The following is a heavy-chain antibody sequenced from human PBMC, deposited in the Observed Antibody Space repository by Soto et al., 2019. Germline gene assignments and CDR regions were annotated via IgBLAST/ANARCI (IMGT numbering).Heavy chain of an antibody. CDR3: ARVNSGWTYNWFDP. D-gene: IGHD6-19*01. CDR1: GGSISSYY. CDR2: IYYSGST. Sequence: PSETLSLTCTVSGGSISSYYWSWIRQPPGKGLEWIGYIYYSGSTNYNPSLKSRVTISVDTSKNQFSLKLSSVTAADTAVYYCARVNSGWTYNWFDPWGQGTLVTVSS. V-gene: IGHV4-59*01. J-gene: IGHJ5*02.